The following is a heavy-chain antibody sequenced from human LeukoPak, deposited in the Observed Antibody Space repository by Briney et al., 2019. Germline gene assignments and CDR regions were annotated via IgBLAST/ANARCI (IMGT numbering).Heavy chain of an antibody. Sequence: GGSLRLSCAASRFTFNQFGMHWVRQAPGKGLEWVAIIWYHGDEKFYGDSVKGRFTISRDNSKNTLYLQMNSLRAEDTAVYYCARSYCSRASCPSRFDYWGQGTLVTVSS. CDR2: IWYHGDEK. CDR3: ARSYCSRASCPSRFDY. D-gene: IGHD2-2*01. V-gene: IGHV3-33*01. CDR1: RFTFNQFG. J-gene: IGHJ4*02.